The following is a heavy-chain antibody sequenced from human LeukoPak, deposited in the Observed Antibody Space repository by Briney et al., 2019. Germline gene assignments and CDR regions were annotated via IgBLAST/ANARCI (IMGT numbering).Heavy chain of an antibody. CDR2: IGTAGDT. CDR1: GFTFSSYD. J-gene: IGHJ4*02. Sequence: PGGSLRLSCAASGFTFSSYDMHWVRQPTGKGLEWVSAIGTAGDTYYPGSVKGRFTISRENAKNSLYLQMNSLRAGDTAVYYCARLNFGGYYDYYFDYWGQGTLVTVSS. D-gene: IGHD1-26*01. CDR3: ARLNFGGYYDYYFDY. V-gene: IGHV3-13*01.